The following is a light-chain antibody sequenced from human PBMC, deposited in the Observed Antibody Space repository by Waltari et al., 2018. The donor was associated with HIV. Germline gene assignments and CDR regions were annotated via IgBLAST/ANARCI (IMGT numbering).Light chain of an antibody. J-gene: IGLJ3*02. CDR2: NTN. Sequence: QTVVTQDPSFSVSPGGTVTLTCGLSSGSVSSSNFPSWYQQTPGQAPRTLIYNTNTRPSGVPDRFSGSILGNKAALTITGAQADDESDYYCVLYIGGGVVVFGGGTKLAVL. V-gene: IGLV8-61*01. CDR3: VLYIGGGVVV. CDR1: SGSVSSSNF.